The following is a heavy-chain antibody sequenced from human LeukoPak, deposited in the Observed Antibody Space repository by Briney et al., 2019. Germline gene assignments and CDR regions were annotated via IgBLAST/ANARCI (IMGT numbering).Heavy chain of an antibody. CDR3: AKQVPRGEYYYGSGSAFDI. V-gene: IGHV3-23*01. CDR2: ISGSGGST. CDR1: GFTFSSYA. J-gene: IGHJ3*02. D-gene: IGHD3-10*01. Sequence: GGSLSLSCAASGFTFSSYAMSWARQAPGKGLEWVSAISGSGGSTYCADSVKGRFTISRDNSKNTLYLQMNSLRAEDTAVYYCAKQVPRGEYYYGSGSAFDIWGQGTMVTVSS.